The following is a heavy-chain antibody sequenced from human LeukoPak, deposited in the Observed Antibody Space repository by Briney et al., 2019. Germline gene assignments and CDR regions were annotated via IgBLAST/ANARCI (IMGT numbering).Heavy chain of an antibody. CDR1: GYXFTSYW. CDR2: IDPSDSYT. CDR3: ARSIVGATHWFDP. V-gene: IGHV5-10-1*01. D-gene: IGHD1-26*01. J-gene: IGHJ5*02. Sequence: GESLRISCNGSGYXFTSYWISWVRQMPGKGLEWMGRIDPSDSYTNYSPSFQGHVTISADKSISTAYLQWSSLKASDTAMYYCARSIVGATHWFDPWGQGTLVTVSS.